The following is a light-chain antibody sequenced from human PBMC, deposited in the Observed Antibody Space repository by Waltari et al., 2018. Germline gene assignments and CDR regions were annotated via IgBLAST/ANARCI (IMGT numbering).Light chain of an antibody. CDR1: SSDIGGYNR. Sequence: QAALTQSPSVSGSPGQSVTISCTGTSSDIGGYNRVSWYQQHPGKAPKLMIYEVSKRSSWVSDRFSCSKSGNTASLTISWLQAEDEADYYCSSYASSSTFIFGAGTRLTVL. CDR2: EVS. J-gene: IGLJ1*01. V-gene: IGLV2-14*01. CDR3: SSYASSSTFI.